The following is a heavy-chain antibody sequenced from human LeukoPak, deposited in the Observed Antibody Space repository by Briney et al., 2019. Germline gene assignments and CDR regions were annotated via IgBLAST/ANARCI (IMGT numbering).Heavy chain of an antibody. CDR1: GFTFSSYA. V-gene: IGHV3-30*04. Sequence: GGSLRLSCAASGFTFSSYAMHWVRQAPGKGLEWVSVISYDGSNKYYADSVKGRFTISRDNSKNTLYLQMTSLRAEDTAVYYCARDRGYYGSGRILGWFDPWGQGTLVTVSS. CDR3: ARDRGYYGSGRILGWFDP. J-gene: IGHJ5*02. CDR2: ISYDGSNK. D-gene: IGHD3-10*01.